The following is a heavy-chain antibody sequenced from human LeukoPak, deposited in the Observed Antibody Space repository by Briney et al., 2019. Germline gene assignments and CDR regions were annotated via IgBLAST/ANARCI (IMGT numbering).Heavy chain of an antibody. CDR3: ARGDSGYDCGFDN. Sequence: PVKVSCKASGGTFSSHAISWVRQAPGQGLEWVGGIIPIFGTTNYAQKFQGRVTITTDESTSTGYMELRSLRSDDTAVYYCARGDSGYDCGFDNWGQGTLVTVSS. V-gene: IGHV1-69*05. J-gene: IGHJ4*02. CDR1: GGTFSSHA. D-gene: IGHD5-12*01. CDR2: IIPIFGTT.